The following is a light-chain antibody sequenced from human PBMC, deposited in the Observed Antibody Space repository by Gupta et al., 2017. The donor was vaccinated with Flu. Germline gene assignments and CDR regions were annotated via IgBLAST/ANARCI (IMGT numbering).Light chain of an antibody. CDR3: STYTDSSAL. V-gene: IGLV2-14*01. CDR1: YSDVGAYNY. CDR2: AVN. Sequence: SSLPTPAPAFALPGQTTTISCTGSYSDVGAYNYDSWYQQHPGKGPKHIIFAVNQRPSGVSTRFSGSKSGNTACRANAGHQAEDDGQECDSTYTDSSALFGGGTQLTVL. J-gene: IGLJ2*01.